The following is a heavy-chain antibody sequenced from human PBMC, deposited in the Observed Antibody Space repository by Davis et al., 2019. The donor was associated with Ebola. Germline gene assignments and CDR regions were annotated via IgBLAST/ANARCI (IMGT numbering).Heavy chain of an antibody. CDR3: ARAEGGYNSNWHWGDYFDY. Sequence: GESLKISCAASGFTFSGYWMSWVRQAPGKELEWVANIKEDGSDKYYVDSVKGRFTISRDNAKNSLYLQMNGLRPEDTAVYYCARAEGGYNSNWHWGDYFDYWGQGTLVTVSS. V-gene: IGHV3-7*03. D-gene: IGHD6-13*01. CDR2: IKEDGSDK. CDR1: GFTFSGYW. J-gene: IGHJ4*02.